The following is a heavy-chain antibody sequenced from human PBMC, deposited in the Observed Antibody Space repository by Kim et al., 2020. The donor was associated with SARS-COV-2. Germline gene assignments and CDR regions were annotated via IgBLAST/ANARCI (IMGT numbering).Heavy chain of an antibody. J-gene: IGHJ6*02. Sequence: SETLSLTCTVSGGSISSSSYYWGWIRHPPGKGLEWIGSIYYSGSTYYNPSLKSRVTISVDTSKNQFSLKLSSVTAADTAVYYCAGGSSGYYYYYYGMDVWGQGTTVTVSS. V-gene: IGHV4-39*01. D-gene: IGHD6-19*01. CDR2: IYYSGST. CDR1: GGSISSSSYY. CDR3: AGGSSGYYYYYYGMDV.